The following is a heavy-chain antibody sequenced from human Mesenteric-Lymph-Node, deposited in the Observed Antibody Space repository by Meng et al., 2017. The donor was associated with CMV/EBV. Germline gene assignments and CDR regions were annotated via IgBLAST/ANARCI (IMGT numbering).Heavy chain of an antibody. D-gene: IGHD1-26*01. Sequence: GSLRLSCIVSGGSISSSSYYWGWIRQPPGKGLEWIGSIYYSGSTYYNPSLKSRVTISVDTSKNQFSLKLSSVTAADTAVYYCARDGFIVRATPDAFDIWGQGTMVTVSS. CDR3: ARDGFIVRATPDAFDI. CDR2: IYYSGST. J-gene: IGHJ3*02. CDR1: GGSISSSSYY. V-gene: IGHV4-39*07.